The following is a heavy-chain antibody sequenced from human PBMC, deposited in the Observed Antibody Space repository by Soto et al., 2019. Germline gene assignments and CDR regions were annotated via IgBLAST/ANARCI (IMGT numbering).Heavy chain of an antibody. D-gene: IGHD1-26*01. Sequence: QVQLQQWGAGLLKPSETLSLTCAVYGGSFTDYYWSWIRQSPGKGLEWIGEINHSGSTNYNPSLKGRAARSVDTSKNHFSLRLSSGLAADTAVYYCARLDYSGCYSRWFDPWGQGTLVTVSS. CDR1: GGSFTDYY. J-gene: IGHJ5*02. V-gene: IGHV4-34*01. CDR2: INHSGST. CDR3: ARLDYSGCYSRWFDP.